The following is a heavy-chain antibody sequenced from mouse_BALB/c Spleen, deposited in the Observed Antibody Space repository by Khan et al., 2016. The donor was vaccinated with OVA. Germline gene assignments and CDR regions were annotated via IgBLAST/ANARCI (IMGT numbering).Heavy chain of an antibody. CDR2: IYPFNDDT. CDR1: GYTFTSYV. V-gene: IGHV1S136*01. D-gene: IGHD2-12*01. Sequence: EVQLQQSGPELVKPGASVKMSCKAAGYTFTSYVMHWVKQKLGLGLEWIGYIYPFNDDTKYNEKFIGKATLTSDKSSSTAYMELSSLTSEDSAVYYCAPVVTYCLSFAYWGQGTLVTVSA. CDR3: APVVTYCLSFAY. J-gene: IGHJ3*01.